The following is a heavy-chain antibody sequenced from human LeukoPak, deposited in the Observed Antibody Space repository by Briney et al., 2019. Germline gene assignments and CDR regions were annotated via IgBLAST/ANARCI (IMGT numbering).Heavy chain of an antibody. J-gene: IGHJ4*02. CDR2: IYQSGST. Sequence: PSETLSLTCTVSGGSISSGGYYWSWIRQPPGKGLEWIGYIYQSGSTYYNPSLKSRVTVSLDRSKNQFSLKLRSVTAADTAVYYCARGDSGSYYPDYWGQGTLVTVSS. V-gene: IGHV4-30-2*01. CDR1: GGSISSGGYY. CDR3: ARGDSGSYYPDY. D-gene: IGHD1-26*01.